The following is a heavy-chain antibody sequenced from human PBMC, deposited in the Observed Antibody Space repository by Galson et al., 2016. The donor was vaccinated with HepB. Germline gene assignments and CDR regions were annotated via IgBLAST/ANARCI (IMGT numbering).Heavy chain of an antibody. CDR1: GFTFSDYY. D-gene: IGHD5-12*01. Sequence: GSLRLSCAASGFTFSDYYMSWIRQAPGKGLEWVSYISTSGSTIYHADSVKGRFTISRDNAKNSLSLQMNSLRDEETAVYYCVRQGGYSGYLGGFEMWGQGTMVVVSS. J-gene: IGHJ3*02. CDR3: VRQGGYSGYLGGFEM. V-gene: IGHV3-11*04. CDR2: ISTSGSTI.